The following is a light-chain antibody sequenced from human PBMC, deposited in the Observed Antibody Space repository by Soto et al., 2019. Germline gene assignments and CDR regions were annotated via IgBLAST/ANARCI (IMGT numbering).Light chain of an antibody. CDR2: AAS. Sequence: DIQMTQSPSSVSASLGERVTITCRASQGISSWLAWYQQKPGKAPKLLIYAASSLQSGSPSRCSGSGSGTDFTLTIRSPKPVDFATYYRQQACSFHLTFGGGTKVEIK. J-gene: IGKJ4*01. CDR3: QQACSFHLT. V-gene: IGKV1D-12*01. CDR1: QGISSW.